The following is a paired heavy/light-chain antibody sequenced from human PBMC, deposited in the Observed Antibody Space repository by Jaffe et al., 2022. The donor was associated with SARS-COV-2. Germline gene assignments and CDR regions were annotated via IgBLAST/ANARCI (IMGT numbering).Heavy chain of an antibody. CDR1: GGFINSGSYY. V-gene: IGHV4-39*01. CDR2: IYYTGST. J-gene: IGHJ5*02. CDR3: ARHCTGGNCYTRGWFDP. Sequence: QLQLQESGPGLVKPSETLSLICTVSGGFINSGSYYWGWIRQPPGKGLEWIGSIYYTGSTYYSPSLKSRVTMSVDTSKNQFSLKLSSVTAADTAVYYCARHCTGGNCYTRGWFDPWGQGTLVTLSS. D-gene: IGHD2-15*01.
Light chain of an antibody. J-gene: IGLJ3*02. CDR1: SLRSYY. Sequence: SSELTHDPAVSVALGQTVRITCQGDSLRSYYASWYQQKPGQAPVLVIYGKNNRPSGIPDRFSGSSSGNTASLTITGAQAEDEADYYCNSRDSSGNHWVFGGGTKLTVL. CDR3: NSRDSSGNHWV. V-gene: IGLV3-19*01. CDR2: GKN.